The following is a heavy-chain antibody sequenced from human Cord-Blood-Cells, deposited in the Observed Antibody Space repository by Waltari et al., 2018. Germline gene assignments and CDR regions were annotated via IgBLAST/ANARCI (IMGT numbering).Heavy chain of an antibody. V-gene: IGHV4-34*01. D-gene: IGHD5-12*01. CDR2: INHSGST. CDR3: AALHIVATTTLDY. Sequence: VQLQQWGAGLLKPSETLSLTCAVYGGSFRGYYWRWLRQPPGKGLEWIGEINHSGSTNYNPSLKSRVTISVDTSKNQFSLKLSSVTAADTAVYYCAALHIVATTTLDYWGQGTLVTVSS. CDR1: GGSFRGYY. J-gene: IGHJ4*02.